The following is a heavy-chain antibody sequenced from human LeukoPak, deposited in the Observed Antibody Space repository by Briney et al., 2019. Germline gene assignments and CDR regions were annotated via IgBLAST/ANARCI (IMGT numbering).Heavy chain of an antibody. CDR1: GFTFNNYG. Sequence: PGESLRLSCAASGFTFNNYGMHWFRQAPGKGLEWVAVVSFDGSKKFYGDSVKGRFTISRDSSKDTLSLQMNSLRAEDTAVYYCAKELRGYSYGEHWGQGTLVTVSS. CDR2: VSFDGSKK. CDR3: AKELRGYSYGEH. J-gene: IGHJ4*02. D-gene: IGHD5-18*01. V-gene: IGHV3-30*18.